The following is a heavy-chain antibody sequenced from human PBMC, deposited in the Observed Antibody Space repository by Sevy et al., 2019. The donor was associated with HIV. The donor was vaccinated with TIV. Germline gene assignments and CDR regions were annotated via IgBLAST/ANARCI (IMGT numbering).Heavy chain of an antibody. CDR2: ISYDGSDT. J-gene: IGHJ6*02. V-gene: IGHV3-30-3*01. CDR1: GFAFSNYYA. Sequence: GGSLRLSCAASGFAFSNYYAMHWVRQAPGKGLEWVAVISYDGSDTYYADSVKGRFTVSRDNFKNTLFLQMNSLTTEDTAVYYCARPRENYVDHYFFYAMDVWGQGTTVTVSS. D-gene: IGHD4-17*01. CDR3: ARPRENYVDHYFFYAMDV.